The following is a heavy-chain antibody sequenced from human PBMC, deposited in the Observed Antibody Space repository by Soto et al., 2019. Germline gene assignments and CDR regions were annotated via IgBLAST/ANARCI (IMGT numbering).Heavy chain of an antibody. V-gene: IGHV3-23*01. D-gene: IGHD3-22*01. CDR2: ISGGGTGA. CDR1: GFSFNNYA. CDR3: AKGHYYDNVGNWVANQAFDS. Sequence: PGGSLRLSXAVTGFSFNNYAMNWVRQAPGKGLEWVSSISGGGTGAYSADAVKGRFTISSDKSRNTVYLQMSSLRADDTAVYYCAKGHYYDNVGNWVANQAFDSWGQGSLVTVSS. J-gene: IGHJ4*02.